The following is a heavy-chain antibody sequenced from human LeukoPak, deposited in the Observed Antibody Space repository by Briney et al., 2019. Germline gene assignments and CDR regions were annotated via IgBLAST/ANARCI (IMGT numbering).Heavy chain of an antibody. Sequence: GGSLRLSCAASGFTFSSYAMHWVRQAPGKGLEWVAVISYDGSNKYYADSVKGRFTISRDNSKNTLYLQMNSLRAEDTAVYYCAKAYYDSSGYQINPFDYWGQGTLVTVSS. D-gene: IGHD3-22*01. J-gene: IGHJ4*02. V-gene: IGHV3-30-3*01. CDR1: GFTFSSYA. CDR3: AKAYYDSSGYQINPFDY. CDR2: ISYDGSNK.